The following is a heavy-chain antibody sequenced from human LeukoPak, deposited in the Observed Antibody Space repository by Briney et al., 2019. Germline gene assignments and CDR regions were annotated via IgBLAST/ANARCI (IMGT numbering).Heavy chain of an antibody. V-gene: IGHV4-34*01. Sequence: SETLSLTCAVYGGSSSGYYWSWIRQPPGKGLEWIGEINHSGSTNYNPSLKSRVTISVDTSKNQFSLKLSSVTAADTAVYYCARDLGYSYGPYYYYYYGMDVWGQGTTVTVSS. J-gene: IGHJ6*02. CDR2: INHSGST. CDR3: ARDLGYSYGPYYYYYYGMDV. CDR1: GGSSSGYY. D-gene: IGHD5-18*01.